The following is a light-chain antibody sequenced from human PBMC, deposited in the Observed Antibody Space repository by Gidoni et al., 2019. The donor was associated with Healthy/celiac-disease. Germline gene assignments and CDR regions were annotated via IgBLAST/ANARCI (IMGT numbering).Light chain of an antibody. V-gene: IGKV2-28*01. CDR1: QSLLHSNGYNY. Sequence: DIVMTQSTLSLPVTPGEPASISCRSSQSLLHSNGYNYLDWYLQKPGQSPQLLIDLCSNRASGVPDRFSGSGSGTDFTLKISRVEAEDVGVYYCMQALQTPRTFGQGTKVEIK. CDR3: MQALQTPRT. CDR2: LCS. J-gene: IGKJ1*01.